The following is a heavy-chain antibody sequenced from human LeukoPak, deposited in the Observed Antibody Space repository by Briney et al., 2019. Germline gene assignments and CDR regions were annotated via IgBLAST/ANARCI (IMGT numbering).Heavy chain of an antibody. CDR3: AVLVATLGVDY. D-gene: IGHD5-12*01. V-gene: IGHV3-74*01. CDR2: INSDGSTT. Sequence: GGSLRLSCAASGFTLTNYWMHWVRQAPGKGLVWVSHINSDGSTTTYADSVKGRFTISRDNAKNTVYLQMNTLRAEDTAVYYCAVLVATLGVDYWGQGTLVTVSS. J-gene: IGHJ4*02. CDR1: GFTLTNYW.